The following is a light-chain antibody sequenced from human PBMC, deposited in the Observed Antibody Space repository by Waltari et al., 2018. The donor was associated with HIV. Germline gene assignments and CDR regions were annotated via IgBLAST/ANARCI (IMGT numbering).Light chain of an antibody. CDR1: PSISSW. Sequence: DIQMTQSPSTLSASVGERGTITCRASPSISSWLAWYQQKPGKAPKLLIQKASTLETGVPSRFSGSGSGTEFTLTISSLQPDDFAAYYCQHYNSYPYSFGQGTKLEIK. CDR3: QHYNSYPYS. CDR2: KAS. J-gene: IGKJ2*03. V-gene: IGKV1-5*03.